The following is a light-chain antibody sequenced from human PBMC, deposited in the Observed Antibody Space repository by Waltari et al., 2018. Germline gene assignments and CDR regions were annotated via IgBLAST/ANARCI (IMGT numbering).Light chain of an antibody. CDR3: QKYNNAPWT. Sequence: DIQLTQSPSSLSVSVGDKVIITCRASQGISNYLAWFQQRPGKVPKLLIYAASTLQSGVPSRFSGSGSATDFTLTISSLQPEDVATYYCQKYNNAPWTFGQGTKVEIK. J-gene: IGKJ1*01. V-gene: IGKV1-27*01. CDR1: QGISNY. CDR2: AAS.